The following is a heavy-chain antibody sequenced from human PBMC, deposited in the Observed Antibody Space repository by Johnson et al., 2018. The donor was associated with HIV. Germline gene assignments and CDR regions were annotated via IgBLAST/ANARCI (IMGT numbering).Heavy chain of an antibody. CDR2: ISSSGDII. J-gene: IGHJ3*02. CDR1: GFTFSDYY. CDR3: ERRTVTALFDI. V-gene: IGHV3-11*04. D-gene: IGHD4-17*01. Sequence: QVQLEESGGGLVKPGGSLRLSCAASGFTFSDYYMTWIPQAPGKGLEWLSFISSSGDIIRYADSVKGRFTISRDNAKNSLILQMNSLRDEDTAVYYCERRTVTALFDIWGQGTLVTVSS.